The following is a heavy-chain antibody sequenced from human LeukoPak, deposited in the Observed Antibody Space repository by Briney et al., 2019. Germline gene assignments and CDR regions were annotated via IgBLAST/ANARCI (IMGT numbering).Heavy chain of an antibody. V-gene: IGHV3-21*01. Sequence: GGSLRLSCAASGFTFSSYSMNWVGQAPGKGLEWVSSIGSSSTYIYYADSVKGRFTISRDNAKKSLYLQMNSLRAEDTAVYYCARDQDSSGYYYHPDAFEIWGRGTMVIVSS. CDR2: IGSSSTYI. J-gene: IGHJ3*02. CDR3: ARDQDSSGYYYHPDAFEI. D-gene: IGHD3-22*01. CDR1: GFTFSSYS.